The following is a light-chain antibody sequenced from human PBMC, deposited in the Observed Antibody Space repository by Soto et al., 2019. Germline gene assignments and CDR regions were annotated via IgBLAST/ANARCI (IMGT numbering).Light chain of an antibody. J-gene: IGKJ4*01. V-gene: IGKV3-15*01. CDR1: QSVSSN. Sequence: EIVMTQSPGTLSVSPGERATLSCRASQSVSSNLAWYQQKPGQAPRLLIYGASTRATGIPARFSGSGSGTEFTPTMSSLQSEDFAVYYCQQYNDWPLTFGGGTKVDIK. CDR3: QQYNDWPLT. CDR2: GAS.